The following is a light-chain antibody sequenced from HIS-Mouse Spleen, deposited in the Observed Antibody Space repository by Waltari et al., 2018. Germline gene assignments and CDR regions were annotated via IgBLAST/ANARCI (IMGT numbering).Light chain of an antibody. CDR3: CSYAGSSTYWV. CDR1: SSDVGSYNL. J-gene: IGLJ3*02. CDR2: EGS. V-gene: IGLV2-23*01. Sequence: QSALTQPASVSGSPGQSITISCTGTSSDVGSYNLVSWYQQHPGKAPKLMIYEGSKRPSGFSNRFSGSKSGSTASLTISGLQAEDEADYYCCSYAGSSTYWVFGGGTKLTVL.